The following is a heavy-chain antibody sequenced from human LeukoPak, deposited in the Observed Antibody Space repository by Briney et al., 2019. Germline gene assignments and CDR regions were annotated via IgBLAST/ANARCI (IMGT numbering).Heavy chain of an antibody. CDR3: ARDGRGYASSWYFDL. D-gene: IGHD6-13*01. J-gene: IGHJ4*02. Sequence: SETLSLTCTVSGGSISSYYWSWIQQPAGKGLEWIGRIYTSGSTNYSPSLKSRVTFSVDTSRNQFSLRLSSVTAADTAVYYCARDGRGYASSWYFDLWGQGTLVTVSS. V-gene: IGHV4-4*07. CDR1: GGSISSYY. CDR2: IYTSGST.